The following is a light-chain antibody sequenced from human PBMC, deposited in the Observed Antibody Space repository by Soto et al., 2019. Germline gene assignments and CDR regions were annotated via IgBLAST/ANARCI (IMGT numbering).Light chain of an antibody. V-gene: IGKV3-20*01. CDR1: QSINNNH. J-gene: IGKJ4*01. CDR3: EYYGSSIT. Sequence: EIVLTQSPGTLSLSPGERVTLSCRAGQSINNNHLAWYQQKPGQAPRLLIHGTSNRATGIPDRFSGSGSGTDFTLTFSRLEPEDFAVYYCEYYGSSITFGGGTKVDIK. CDR2: GTS.